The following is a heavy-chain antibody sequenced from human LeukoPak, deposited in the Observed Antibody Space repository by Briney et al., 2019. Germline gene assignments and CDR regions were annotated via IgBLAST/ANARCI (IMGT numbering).Heavy chain of an antibody. V-gene: IGHV3-30*03. Sequence: PGRSLRLSCAASGFTFSSYGMHWVRQAPDEGLEWVAVISYDGSHKYYADSVKGRFTISRDNSKNSLYLQMNSLKTEDTAVYYCTRGYSGNNWYAFDIWGQGTMVTVSS. CDR3: TRGYSGNNWYAFDI. CDR2: ISYDGSHK. J-gene: IGHJ3*02. D-gene: IGHD1-26*01. CDR1: GFTFSSYG.